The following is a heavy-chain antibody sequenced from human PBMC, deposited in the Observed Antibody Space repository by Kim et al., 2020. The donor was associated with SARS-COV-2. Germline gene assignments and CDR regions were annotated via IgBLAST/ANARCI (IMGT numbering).Heavy chain of an antibody. CDR3: ARTRVTMVVVVTHFDY. V-gene: IGHV4-31*03. CDR2: IYYSGST. J-gene: IGHJ4*02. D-gene: IGHD3-22*01. Sequence: SETLSLTCTVSGGSISSGGYYWSWIRQHPGKGLEWIGYIYYSGSTYYNPSLKSRVTISVDTSKNQFSLKLSSVTAADTAVYYCARTRVTMVVVVTHFDYWCQETLVAVAS. CDR1: GGSISSGGYY.